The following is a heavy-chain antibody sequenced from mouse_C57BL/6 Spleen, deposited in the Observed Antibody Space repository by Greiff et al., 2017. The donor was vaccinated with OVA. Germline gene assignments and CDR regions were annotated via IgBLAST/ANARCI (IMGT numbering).Heavy chain of an antibody. CDR1: GYSITSGYY. J-gene: IGHJ3*01. V-gene: IGHV3-6*01. CDR3: AREVRSSYTWFAY. Sequence: EVQLVESGPGLVKPSQSLSLTCSVTGYSITSGYYWNWIRQFPGNKLEWMGYISYDGSNNYNPSLKNRISITRDTSKNQFFLKLNSVTTEDTATYYCAREVRSSYTWFAYWGQGTLVTVSA. CDR2: ISYDGSN. D-gene: IGHD1-1*01.